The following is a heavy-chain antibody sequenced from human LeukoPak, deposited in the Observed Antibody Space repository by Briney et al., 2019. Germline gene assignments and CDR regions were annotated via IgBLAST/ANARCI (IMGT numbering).Heavy chain of an antibody. V-gene: IGHV3-48*03. CDR1: GFTFSSYE. CDR2: ISSSGSTI. J-gene: IGHJ4*02. Sequence: GGSLRLSCAASGFTFSSYEMNWVRQAPGKGLEWVSYISSSGSTIYYADSVKGRFTISRDNAKNSLYLQMKSLRVEDTAIYYCARVRAYDTSGFYYDYFDYWGQGTLVTVSS. D-gene: IGHD3-22*01. CDR3: ARVRAYDTSGFYYDYFDY.